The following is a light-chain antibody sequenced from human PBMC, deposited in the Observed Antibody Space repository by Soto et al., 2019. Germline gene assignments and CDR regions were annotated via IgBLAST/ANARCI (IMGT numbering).Light chain of an antibody. V-gene: IGKV1-6*01. Sequence: AIQMTQSPSSLSASVGDRVTITCRASQAIRYDLGWYQQKPGKAPRLLIYDASKLQSGVPSRFSGSGSGTEFTLTITSLQPEDFATYYCLHDYDYPYTFGQGTRLDIK. CDR3: LHDYDYPYT. CDR1: QAIRYD. CDR2: DAS. J-gene: IGKJ2*01.